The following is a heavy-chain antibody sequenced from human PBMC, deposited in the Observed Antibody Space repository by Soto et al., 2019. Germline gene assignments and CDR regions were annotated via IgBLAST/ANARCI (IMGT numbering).Heavy chain of an antibody. J-gene: IGHJ3*02. D-gene: IGHD2-15*01. CDR1: GGSISSYY. Sequence: SETLSLTCTVSGGSISSYYWSWIRQPPGKGLEWIGYIYYSGSTNYNPSLKSRVTISVDTSKDQFSLKLSSVTAADTAVYYCARDSSDYCSGGSCYGDIRSFDIWGQGTMVTVSS. V-gene: IGHV4-59*01. CDR3: ARDSSDYCSGGSCYGDIRSFDI. CDR2: IYYSGST.